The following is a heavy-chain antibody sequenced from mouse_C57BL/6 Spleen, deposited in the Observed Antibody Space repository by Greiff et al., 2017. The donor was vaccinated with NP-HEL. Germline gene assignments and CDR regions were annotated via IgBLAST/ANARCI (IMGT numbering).Heavy chain of an antibody. CDR2: IDPETGGT. D-gene: IGHD2-5*01. CDR3: TRYSNYFDY. Sequence: VQLQQSGAELVRPGASVTLSCKASGYTFTDYEMHWVKQTPVHGLEWIGAIDPETGGTAYNQKFKGKAILTADKSSSTAYMELRSRTSEDSAVYYCTRYSNYFDYWGQGTTLTVSS. V-gene: IGHV1-15*01. CDR1: GYTFTDYE. J-gene: IGHJ2*01.